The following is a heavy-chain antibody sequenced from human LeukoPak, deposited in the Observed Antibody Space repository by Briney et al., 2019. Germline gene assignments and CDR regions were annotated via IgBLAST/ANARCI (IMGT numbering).Heavy chain of an antibody. CDR2: INPNSGGT. V-gene: IGHV1-2*02. J-gene: IGHJ4*02. CDR1: GYTFIGYY. D-gene: IGHD4-23*01. Sequence: ASVKVSCKASGYTFIGYYMHWVRQAPGQGLEWMGWINPNSGGTNYAQKFQGRVTMTRDRSISTAYMELSRLRSDDTAVYYCARFRWVGNLYFDYWGQGTLVTVSS. CDR3: ARFRWVGNLYFDY.